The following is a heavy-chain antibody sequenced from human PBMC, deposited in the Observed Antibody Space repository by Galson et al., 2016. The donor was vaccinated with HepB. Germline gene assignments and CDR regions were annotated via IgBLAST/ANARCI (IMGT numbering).Heavy chain of an antibody. CDR3: AGAGDGDFRWGG. Sequence: QSGAEVKKPGESLKISCKGSGYNFATYWIGWVRQMPGTGLEWMAIMHVVYSHTKYSPSFPGQVSISDDKSISTASMRWSSLEASDTAIYYFAGAGDGDFRWGGWGQGTTVTVSS. CDR2: MHVVYSHT. J-gene: IGHJ6*02. V-gene: IGHV5-51*01. D-gene: IGHD4-17*01. CDR1: GYNFATYW.